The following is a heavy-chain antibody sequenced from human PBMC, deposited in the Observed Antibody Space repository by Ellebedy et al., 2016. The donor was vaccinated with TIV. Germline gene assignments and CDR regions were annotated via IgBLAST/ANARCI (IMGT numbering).Heavy chain of an antibody. D-gene: IGHD3-3*01. Sequence: SETLSLXXTVSGGSISTYHWSWIRQSPGKGLEWIGYIYYSGSATYNPSLKSRVTMSVDTSKNLFSLELRSVTAADTAVYYCARWSYHFTNNNRWFDPWGQGTLVTVSS. CDR1: GGSISTYH. V-gene: IGHV4-59*01. CDR2: IYYSGSA. CDR3: ARWSYHFTNNNRWFDP. J-gene: IGHJ5*02.